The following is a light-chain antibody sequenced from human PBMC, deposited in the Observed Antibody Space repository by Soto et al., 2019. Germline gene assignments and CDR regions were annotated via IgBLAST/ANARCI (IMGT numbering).Light chain of an antibody. CDR3: AAWDDSLNGPV. J-gene: IGLJ2*01. CDR1: SSNIGSNT. CDR2: IDN. V-gene: IGLV1-44*01. Sequence: QSVLTQPPSASGTPGQRVTISCSGGSSNIGSNTVNWYQQLPGTAPKLFIDIDNQRPSGVPDRFSGPKSGTSASLAISGLQSDDEAEYYCAAWDDSLNGPVFGGGTKLTVL.